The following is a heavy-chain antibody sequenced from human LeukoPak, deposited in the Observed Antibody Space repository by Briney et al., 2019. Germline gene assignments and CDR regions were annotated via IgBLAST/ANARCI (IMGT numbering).Heavy chain of an antibody. CDR1: GFIVNTNY. J-gene: IGHJ4*02. CDR3: ARVGAYGGYKYYFDY. D-gene: IGHD5-12*01. CDR2: IYSTGTT. Sequence: PGGSLRLSCTASGFIVNTNYMGCVRQAPGKGLDLVSVIYSTGTTHYADSVKGRFTISRDNSNNTLYLQMNTLRAEDTAVYYCARVGAYGGYKYYFDYWGQGTLVTVSS. V-gene: IGHV3-53*01.